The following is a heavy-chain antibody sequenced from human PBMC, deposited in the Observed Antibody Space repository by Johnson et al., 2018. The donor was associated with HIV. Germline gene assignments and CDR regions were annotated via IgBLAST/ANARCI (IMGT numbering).Heavy chain of an antibody. J-gene: IGHJ3*02. CDR1: GFTFSNAW. CDR2: IKSKTDGGTT. V-gene: IGHV3-15*01. D-gene: IGHD4-17*01. CDR3: TTDQMTTVTTDTFDI. Sequence: VQLVESGGGLVKPGGSLRLSCAASGFTFSNAWMSWVRQAPGKGLEWVGRIKSKTDGGTTDYAAPVKGRFTISRDDSKNTLYLQMNSLKTEDTAGYYCTTDQMTTVTTDTFDIWGQGTMVTVSS.